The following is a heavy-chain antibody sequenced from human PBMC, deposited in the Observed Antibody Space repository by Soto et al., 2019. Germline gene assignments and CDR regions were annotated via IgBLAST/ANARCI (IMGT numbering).Heavy chain of an antibody. V-gene: IGHV4-59*01. J-gene: IGHJ4*02. CDR3: ARDQNGSPHFDY. CDR1: GASISSYY. D-gene: IGHD1-26*01. CDR2: IFHSGST. Sequence: QVQLQESGPGLVKPSETLSLTCTVSGASISSYYWSWIQQPPGKGLEWVGFIFHSGSTNCNPSLKSRVTFSVDTSKNQFSLKLTSVTAADTAVYYCARDQNGSPHFDYWGQGILITVSS.